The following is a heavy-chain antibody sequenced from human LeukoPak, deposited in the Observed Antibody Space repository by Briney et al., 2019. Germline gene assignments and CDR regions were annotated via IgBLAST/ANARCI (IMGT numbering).Heavy chain of an antibody. CDR1: GFTFSSYS. CDR2: ISSSSSYI. V-gene: IGHV3-21*01. CDR3: ARDTRLYGDYYYGMDV. D-gene: IGHD4-17*01. J-gene: IGHJ6*02. Sequence: GGSLRLSCAASGFTFSSYSMDWVRQAPGKGLEWVSSISSSSSYIYYADSVKGRFTISRDNAKNSLCLQMNSLRAEDTAVYYCARDTRLYGDYYYGMDVWGQGTTVTVSS.